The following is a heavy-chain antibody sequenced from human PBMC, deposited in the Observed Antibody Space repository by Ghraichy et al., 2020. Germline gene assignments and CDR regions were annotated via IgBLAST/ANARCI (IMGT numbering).Heavy chain of an antibody. J-gene: IGHJ4*02. CDR3: ARGPYDFWSGYLGYSDY. D-gene: IGHD3-3*01. Sequence: SETLSLTCAVYGGSFSGYYWSWIRQPPGKGLEWIGEINHSGSTNYNPSLKSRVTISVDTSKNQFSLKLSSVTAADTAVYYCARGPYDFWSGYLGYSDYWGQGTLVTVSS. V-gene: IGHV4-34*01. CDR1: GGSFSGYY. CDR2: INHSGST.